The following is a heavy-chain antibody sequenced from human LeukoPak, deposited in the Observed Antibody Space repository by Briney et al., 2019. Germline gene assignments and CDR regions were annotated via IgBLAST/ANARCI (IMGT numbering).Heavy chain of an antibody. V-gene: IGHV1-2*02. CDR2: INPNSGGT. Sequence: ASVKVSCKASGYTFTGYYMHWVRQAPGQGLEWMGWINPNSGGTNYAQKFQGRVTMTRDTSISTAYMELSRLRSDDTAVYYCARALLPGYYDSSGYYPRDAFDIWGQGTMVTVSS. D-gene: IGHD3-22*01. J-gene: IGHJ3*02. CDR3: ARALLPGYYDSSGYYPRDAFDI. CDR1: GYTFTGYY.